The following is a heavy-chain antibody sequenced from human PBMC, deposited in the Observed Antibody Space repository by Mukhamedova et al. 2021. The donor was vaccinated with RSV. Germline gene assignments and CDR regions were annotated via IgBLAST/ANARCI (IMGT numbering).Heavy chain of an antibody. J-gene: IGHJ5*02. Sequence: NSGSIGYADSVKGRFTISRDNAKNSLYLQMNSLRAEDTALYYCAKGSGVYYYGSGELLNWFDPWGQGTLVTVSS. CDR2: NSGSI. D-gene: IGHD3-10*01. V-gene: IGHV3-9*01. CDR3: AKGSGVYYYGSGELLNWFDP.